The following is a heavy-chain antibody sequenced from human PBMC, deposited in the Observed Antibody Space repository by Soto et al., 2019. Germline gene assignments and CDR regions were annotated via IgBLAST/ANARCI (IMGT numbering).Heavy chain of an antibody. V-gene: IGHV4-30-2*01. Sequence: SETLSLTFAVSGGSISSGGYSWSWIRQPPGKGLEWIGYIYHSGSTYYNPSLKSRVTISVDRSKNQFSLKLSSVTAADTAVYYCARVAVVPPAMLFDYRGQGSLVTVSS. CDR2: IYHSGST. D-gene: IGHD2-2*01. CDR3: ARVAVVPPAMLFDY. J-gene: IGHJ4*02. CDR1: GGSISSGGYS.